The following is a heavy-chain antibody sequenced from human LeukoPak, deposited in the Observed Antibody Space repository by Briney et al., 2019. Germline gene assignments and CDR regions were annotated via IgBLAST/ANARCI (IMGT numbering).Heavy chain of an antibody. CDR2: IHSSEGT. V-gene: IGHV4-59*08. J-gene: IGHJ6*04. CDR3: ARHVYGEGMVV. D-gene: IGHD4-17*01. Sequence: TSETLSLTCTVSGGSLNGYYWGWIRQPPGKGLECIGYIHSSEGTAYNASLKSRLTISLDTSKNQFSLTLSFVTAADTAVYYCARHVYGEGMVVWGKGTTVTVSS. CDR1: GGSLNGYY.